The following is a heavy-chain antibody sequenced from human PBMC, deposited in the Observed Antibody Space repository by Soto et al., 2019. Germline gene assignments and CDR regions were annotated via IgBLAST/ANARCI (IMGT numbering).Heavy chain of an antibody. CDR3: ARESLGSGWYPYYYYGMDV. V-gene: IGHV6-1*01. Sequence: PSQTLSLTCAISGDSVSSYSAAWNWIRQSPSRGLEWLGRTYYRSKWYNDYAVSVKSRITINPDTSKNQFSLQLNSVTPEDTAAYYCARESLGSGWYPYYYYGMDVWGQGTTVTVS. CDR2: TYYRSKWYN. J-gene: IGHJ6*02. CDR1: GDSVSSYSAA. D-gene: IGHD6-19*01.